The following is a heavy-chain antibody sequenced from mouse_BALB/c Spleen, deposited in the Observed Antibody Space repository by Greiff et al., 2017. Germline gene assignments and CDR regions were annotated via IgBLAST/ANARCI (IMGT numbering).Heavy chain of an antibody. D-gene: IGHD2-2*01. V-gene: IGHV14-3*02. CDR3: ARWLYAMDY. CDR2: IDPANGNT. CDR1: GFNIKDTY. J-gene: IGHJ4*01. Sequence: EVQGVESGAELVKPGASVKLSCTASGFNIKDTYMHWVKQRPEQGLEWIGRIDPANGNTKYDPKFQGKATITADTSSNTAYLQLSSLTSEDTAVYYCARWLYAMDYWGQGTSVTVSS.